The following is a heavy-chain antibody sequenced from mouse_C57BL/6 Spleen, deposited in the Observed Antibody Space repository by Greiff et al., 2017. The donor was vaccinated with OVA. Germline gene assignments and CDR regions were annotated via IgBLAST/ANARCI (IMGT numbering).Heavy chain of an antibody. CDR2: ISSGSSTI. CDR1: GFTFSDYG. J-gene: IGHJ4*01. Sequence: EVQLVESGGGLVKPGGSLKLSCAASGFTFSDYGMHWVRQAPEKGLEWVAYISSGSSTIYYADTVKGRFTISRDNAKNTLFLQMTSLRSEDTAMYYCARRDYFYYAMDYWGQGTSVTVSS. V-gene: IGHV5-17*01. D-gene: IGHD1-1*01. CDR3: ARRDYFYYAMDY.